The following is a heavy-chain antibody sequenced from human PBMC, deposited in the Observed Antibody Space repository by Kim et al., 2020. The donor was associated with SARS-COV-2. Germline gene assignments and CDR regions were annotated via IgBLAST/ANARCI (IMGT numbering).Heavy chain of an antibody. CDR2: ISSSRSYI. J-gene: IGHJ6*01. Sequence: GGSLRLSCAASGFTFSSYSMNWVRQSPGTGLEWVSSISSSRSYIYYAASVKVRFTISRYNAKTSLSLHMNILRSAATAVYYCPRGAGSYVSGSYYPWG. D-gene: IGHD3-10*01. V-gene: IGHV3-21*01. CDR3: PRGAGSYVSGSYYP. CDR1: GFTFSSYS.